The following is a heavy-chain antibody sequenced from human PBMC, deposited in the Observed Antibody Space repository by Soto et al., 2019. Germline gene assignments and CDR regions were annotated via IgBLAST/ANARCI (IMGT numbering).Heavy chain of an antibody. Sequence: GGSLRLSCAASGFTFSSSGMHWVRQAPGKGLEWVAVIWYDGSNKYYADSVKGRFTISRDNSKKTLYLQMNSLRAEDTAVYYCVRLYYYDPPGAFDIWGQGTMVTVSS. J-gene: IGHJ3*02. D-gene: IGHD3-22*01. CDR1: GFTFSSSG. V-gene: IGHV3-33*01. CDR3: VRLYYYDPPGAFDI. CDR2: IWYDGSNK.